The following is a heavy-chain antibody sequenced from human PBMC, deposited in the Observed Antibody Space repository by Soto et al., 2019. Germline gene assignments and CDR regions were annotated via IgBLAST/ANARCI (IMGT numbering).Heavy chain of an antibody. CDR3: AAPVRSAPCYYGMDV. Sequence: QLQLVQSGPELKKPGTSVKVSCKSSGFTFPRSAVQWVRQARGQRREWIGWIVVCSGNTNYAQKFQERGTITRDMSTSTAYMELSSLRSEDTAVYYCAAPVRSAPCYYGMDVWGQGTTVTVSS. V-gene: IGHV1-58*01. D-gene: IGHD6-25*01. CDR2: IVVCSGNT. CDR1: GFTFPRSA. J-gene: IGHJ6*02.